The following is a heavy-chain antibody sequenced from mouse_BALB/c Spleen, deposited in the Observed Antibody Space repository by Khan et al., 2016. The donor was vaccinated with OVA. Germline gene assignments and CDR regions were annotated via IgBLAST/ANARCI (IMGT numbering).Heavy chain of an antibody. CDR1: GYTFTDFT. CDR2: ISTYYGDA. Sequence: VQLQQSGAELVRPGVSVKISCKGSGYTFTDFTMHWVKQSHAKSLEWIGVISTYYGDATYNQKFKGKATMTVDKSASTVYMELARLTSEDSAIYYCGRGGGGDRFAYWGQGTLVTVSA. V-gene: IGHV1S137*01. J-gene: IGHJ3*01. CDR3: GRGGGGDRFAY.